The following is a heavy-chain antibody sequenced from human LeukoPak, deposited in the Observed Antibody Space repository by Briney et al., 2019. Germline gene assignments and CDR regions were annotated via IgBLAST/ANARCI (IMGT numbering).Heavy chain of an antibody. CDR2: IYHTGST. Sequence: ETLSLTCTISGGSVSDYYWSWIRQSPGKGLGWIGYIYHTGSTSYSPSLKSRVTISADTSQNQFSLKLSSVTAADTAVYYCASRKLGNDYWGQGTLVTVSS. CDR3: ASRKLGNDY. J-gene: IGHJ4*02. V-gene: IGHV4-59*02. D-gene: IGHD7-27*01. CDR1: GGSVSDYY.